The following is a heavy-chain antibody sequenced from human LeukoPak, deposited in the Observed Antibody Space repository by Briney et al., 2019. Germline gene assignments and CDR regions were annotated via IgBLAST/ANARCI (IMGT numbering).Heavy chain of an antibody. CDR3: ARDKLGSGYSSDFDC. V-gene: IGHV3-66*02. J-gene: IGHJ4*02. D-gene: IGHD6-19*01. CDR2: IYTGGTT. CDR1: GFPVSSNY. Sequence: GGSLRLSCAASGFPVSSNYMNWVRQAPGKGLEWVSAIYTGGTTYYADSVKGRFTISRDNSKNTLHLQLNSLRAEDTAVYYCARDKLGSGYSSDFDCWGQGTLVTVSS.